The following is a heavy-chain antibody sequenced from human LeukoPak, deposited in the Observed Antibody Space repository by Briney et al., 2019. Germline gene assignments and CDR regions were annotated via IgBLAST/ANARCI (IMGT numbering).Heavy chain of an antibody. J-gene: IGHJ6*03. V-gene: IGHV3-21*01. CDR1: GVTCRRYS. Sequence: GGSLRLSCAASGVTCRRYSMSWGRHAPGGGLEWVSSIIIRSSYIYYADSVKGRFTISRDNAKNSLYLQMNSLRAEDTAVYYCARQYYDFWSGYYYYYYYYMDVWGKGTTVTVSS. CDR2: IIIRSSYI. CDR3: ARQYYDFWSGYYYYYYYYMDV. D-gene: IGHD3-3*01.